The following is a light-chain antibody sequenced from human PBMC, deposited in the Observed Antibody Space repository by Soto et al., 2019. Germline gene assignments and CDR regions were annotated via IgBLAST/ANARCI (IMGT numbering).Light chain of an antibody. Sequence: ALTQPPSASGSPGQSVTISCTGTSSDVGGYNYVSWFQQHPGEAPKLMIYDVSKRPSGVPDRFSGSKSGNTASLTVSGLQAEDEADYYCSSYAGSNYYVFGTGTKVTVL. CDR3: SSYAGSNYYV. J-gene: IGLJ1*01. V-gene: IGLV2-8*01. CDR1: SSDVGGYNY. CDR2: DVS.